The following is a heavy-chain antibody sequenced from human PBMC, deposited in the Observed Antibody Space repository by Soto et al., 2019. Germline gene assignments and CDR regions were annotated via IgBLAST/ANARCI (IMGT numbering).Heavy chain of an antibody. J-gene: IGHJ4*02. V-gene: IGHV1-18*04. Sequence: RASVKVSCKASGYTFTSYGISWVRQAPGQGLEWMGWISAYNGNTNYAQKLQGRVTMTTDTSTSTAYMELRSLRSDDTAVYYCARGLTRGSGYRIPFDYWGQGTLVTVSS. CDR3: ARGLTRGSGYRIPFDY. D-gene: IGHD3-22*01. CDR2: ISAYNGNT. CDR1: GYTFTSYG.